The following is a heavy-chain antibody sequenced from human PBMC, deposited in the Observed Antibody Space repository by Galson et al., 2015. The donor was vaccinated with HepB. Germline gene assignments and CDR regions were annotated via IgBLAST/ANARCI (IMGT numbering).Heavy chain of an antibody. D-gene: IGHD2-21*02. J-gene: IGHJ4*02. Sequence: SLRLSCAASGFTFSDYYMSWIRQAPGKGLEWVSYISSSSSYTNYADSVKGRFTISRDNAKNSLYLQMNSLRAEDTAVYYCARYGAYCGGDCQGEFDYWGQGTLVTVSS. CDR3: ARYGAYCGGDCQGEFDY. CDR1: GFTFSDYY. V-gene: IGHV3-11*06. CDR2: ISSSSSYT.